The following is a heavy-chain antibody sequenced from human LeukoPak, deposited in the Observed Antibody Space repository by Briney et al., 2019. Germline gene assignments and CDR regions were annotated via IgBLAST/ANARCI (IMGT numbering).Heavy chain of an antibody. D-gene: IGHD2-2*01. CDR3: ARESYCSSTSCYSDYYYYGMDV. V-gene: IGHV1-18*01. CDR2: ISAYNGNT. CDR1: GYTFTSYG. J-gene: IGHJ6*02. Sequence: ASAKVSCKASGYTFTSYGISWVRQAPGQGLEWMGWISAYNGNTNYAQKLQDRVTMTTDTSTSTAYMELRSLRSDDTAVYYCARESYCSSTSCYSDYYYYGMDVWGQGTTVTVSS.